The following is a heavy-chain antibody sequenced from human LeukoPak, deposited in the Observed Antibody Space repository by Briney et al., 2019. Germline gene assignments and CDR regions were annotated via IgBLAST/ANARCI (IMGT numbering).Heavy chain of an antibody. CDR1: GFTFSNAW. CDR3: AKSLYGGCDY. Sequence: HPGGSLRLSCAASGFTFSNAWMSWVRQAPGKGLEWVSVISGSGGNTYYADSVKGRFTISRDNSKNTLYLQMNSLRVEDAAVYYCAKSLYGGCDYWGQGTVVTVSS. V-gene: IGHV3-23*01. D-gene: IGHD3-16*02. J-gene: IGHJ4*02. CDR2: ISGSGGNT.